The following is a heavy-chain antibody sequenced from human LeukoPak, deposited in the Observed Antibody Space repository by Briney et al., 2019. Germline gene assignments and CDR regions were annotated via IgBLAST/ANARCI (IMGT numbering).Heavy chain of an antibody. CDR3: AREELTKTYYYDSSGYYPPRGELDY. Sequence: ASVKVSCKASGYTFTSYGISWVRQAPGQGLEWMGWISAYNGNTNYAQKLQGRVTMTTDTSTSTAYMELRSLRSDDTAVYYCAREELTKTYYYDSSGYYPPRGELDYWGQGTLVTVPS. CDR2: ISAYNGNT. J-gene: IGHJ4*02. V-gene: IGHV1-18*01. D-gene: IGHD3-22*01. CDR1: GYTFTSYG.